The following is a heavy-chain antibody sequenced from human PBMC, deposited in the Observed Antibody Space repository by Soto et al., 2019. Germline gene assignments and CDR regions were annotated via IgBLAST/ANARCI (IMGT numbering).Heavy chain of an antibody. D-gene: IGHD3-16*01. Sequence: QVQLVESGGGVVQPGRSLRLSCAASGFTFSSYAMHWVRQAPGKGLEWVAVISYDGSNNYYADSVKGRFTISRDNSKNTLYLQMNSLRAEDTAVYYCARDKGGGTADAFDIWGQGTMVTVSS. CDR1: GFTFSSYA. CDR3: ARDKGGGTADAFDI. V-gene: IGHV3-30-3*01. CDR2: ISYDGSNN. J-gene: IGHJ3*02.